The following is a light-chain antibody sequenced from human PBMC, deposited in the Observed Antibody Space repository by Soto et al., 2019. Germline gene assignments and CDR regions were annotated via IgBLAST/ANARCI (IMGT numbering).Light chain of an antibody. Sequence: EIVLTQSPGTLSLSPGERATLSCRASQTVSSSYLAWYQQKPGQPPRLLIYGASSRATGIPDRFSGSGSGTDFTLTISRLEPEDFAVYYCQQFGNSLFTFGPGTKVDI. V-gene: IGKV3-20*01. CDR2: GAS. CDR3: QQFGNSLFT. J-gene: IGKJ3*01. CDR1: QTVSSSY.